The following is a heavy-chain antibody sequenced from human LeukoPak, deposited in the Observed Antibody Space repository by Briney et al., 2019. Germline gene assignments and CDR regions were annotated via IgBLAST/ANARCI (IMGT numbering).Heavy chain of an antibody. V-gene: IGHV4-4*02. Sequence: SETLSLTCAVSGDPINGIDWWSWVRQSPARGLEWIGEIYHSGGTNYNPSLKSRVTISVDKSKNHLSLKLTSVTAADTAVYFCVGNGYYALDYWGQGALATVAS. CDR2: IYHSGGT. CDR3: VGNGYYALDY. CDR1: GDPINGIDW. J-gene: IGHJ4*02. D-gene: IGHD2/OR15-2a*01.